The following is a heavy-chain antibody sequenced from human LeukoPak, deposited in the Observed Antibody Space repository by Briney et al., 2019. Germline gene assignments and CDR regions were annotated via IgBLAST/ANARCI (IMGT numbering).Heavy chain of an antibody. Sequence: GGSLRLSCAASGFSFSIYSMNWVRQAPGKGLEWVSSISGSSSYTYYADSVKGRFTISRDNAKNSLYLQMNSLRAEDTAVYYCARDQDGGKYYYESSGYSHWGQGILVTVSS. CDR1: GFSFSIYS. CDR2: ISGSSSYT. J-gene: IGHJ4*02. CDR3: ARDQDGGKYYYESSGYSH. D-gene: IGHD3-22*01. V-gene: IGHV3-21*01.